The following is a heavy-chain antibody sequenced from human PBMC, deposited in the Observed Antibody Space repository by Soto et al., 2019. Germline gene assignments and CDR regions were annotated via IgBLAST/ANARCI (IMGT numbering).Heavy chain of an antibody. CDR1: GFTFSSYA. D-gene: IGHD2-15*01. J-gene: IGHJ5*02. V-gene: IGHV3-23*01. Sequence: GGSLRLSCAASGFTFSSYAMSWVRQAPGKGLEWVSAISGSGGSTYYADSVKGRFTISRDNSKNTLYLQMNSLRAEDTAVYYCAKGRVDIVVVVAAPPSWFDPWGQGTLVTVSS. CDR3: AKGRVDIVVVVAAPPSWFDP. CDR2: ISGSGGST.